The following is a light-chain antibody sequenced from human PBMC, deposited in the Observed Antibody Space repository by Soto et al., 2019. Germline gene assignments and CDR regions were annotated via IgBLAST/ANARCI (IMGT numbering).Light chain of an antibody. Sequence: EIVLTQSPGILSLSPGERATLSCRASQSLSGGYLAWFQQKPGQTPRLLIYSASNRATGIPDRFSGSGSGTDFPLTISRLEPEDLVVYYWQQNGSLPITFGQGTRLEIK. J-gene: IGKJ5*01. CDR1: QSLSGGY. CDR2: SAS. V-gene: IGKV3-20*01. CDR3: QQNGSLPIT.